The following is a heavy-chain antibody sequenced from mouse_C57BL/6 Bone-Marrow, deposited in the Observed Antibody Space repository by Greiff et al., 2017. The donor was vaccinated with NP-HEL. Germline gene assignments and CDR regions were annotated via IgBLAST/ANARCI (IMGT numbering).Heavy chain of an antibody. CDR1: GFTFSDYY. D-gene: IGHD1-1*01. CDR3: ARGYYYGSSSFAY. J-gene: IGHJ3*01. Sequence: DVMLVESEGGLVQPGSSMKLSCTASGFTFSDYYMAWVRQVPEKGLEWVANINYDGSSTYYLDSLKSRFIISRDNAKNILYLQMSSLKSEDTATYYCARGYYYGSSSFAYWGQGTLVTVSA. CDR2: INYDGSST. V-gene: IGHV5-16*01.